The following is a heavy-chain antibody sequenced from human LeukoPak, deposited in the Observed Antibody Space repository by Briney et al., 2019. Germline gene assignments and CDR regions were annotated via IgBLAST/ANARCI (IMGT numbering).Heavy chain of an antibody. J-gene: IGHJ4*02. CDR1: GFTFSSYG. D-gene: IGHD3-10*01. Sequence: PGGSLRLSCAASGFTFSSYGMHWVRQAPGKGLEWVAFIRYDGSNKYYSDSVKGRFTISRDNSKNTLYLQMNSLRAEATAVYYCAKDYGSGSYFDYWGQGTLVTVSS. CDR3: AKDYGSGSYFDY. V-gene: IGHV3-30*02. CDR2: IRYDGSNK.